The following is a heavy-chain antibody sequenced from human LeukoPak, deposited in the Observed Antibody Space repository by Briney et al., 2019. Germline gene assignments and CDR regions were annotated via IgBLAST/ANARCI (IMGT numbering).Heavy chain of an antibody. CDR3: ARHDKGFGELFQSSGLFDY. CDR2: IYYSGST. CDR1: GGSISSSSYY. V-gene: IGHV4-39*01. J-gene: IGHJ4*02. D-gene: IGHD3-10*01. Sequence: SETLSLTCTVSGGSISSSSYYWGWLRQPPGKGLEWIGSIYYSGSTYYNPSLKSRVTISVDTSKNQFSLKLSSVTAADTAVYYCARHDKGFGELFQSSGLFDYWGQGTLVTVSS.